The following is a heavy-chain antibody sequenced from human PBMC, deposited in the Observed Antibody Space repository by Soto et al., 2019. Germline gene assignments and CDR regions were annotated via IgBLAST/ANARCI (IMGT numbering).Heavy chain of an antibody. CDR1: GYAFSSYG. Sequence: QVELVQSGPEGKKPGASVNVSCKTSGYAFSSYGITCVRQAPGQGLEWMGWISAYNGNRNYAQNFLDRVTMTTDTTASVAYMELRGLRYADTAVYYCARVAGVVSTGPCDFWGQGTTVNVSA. D-gene: IGHD2-15*01. J-gene: IGHJ3*01. V-gene: IGHV1-18*04. CDR3: ARVAGVVSTGPCDF. CDR2: ISAYNGNR.